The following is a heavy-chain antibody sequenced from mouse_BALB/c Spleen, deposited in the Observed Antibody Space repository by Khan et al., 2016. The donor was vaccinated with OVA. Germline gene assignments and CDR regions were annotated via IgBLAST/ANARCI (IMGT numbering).Heavy chain of an antibody. V-gene: IGHV2-6-7*01. CDR3: AREGNGYYGFAS. CDR1: GFSLTDFG. D-gene: IGHD2-3*01. Sequence: QVQLKQSGPGLVAPSQSLSITCTVSGFSLTDFGVNWIRQPPGKGLEWLGMLWGDGSTDFNSALKSRLSISRDNSKSQVFLKMNRLQTDDTARYYCAREGNGYYGFASWGQGTLVAVSA. J-gene: IGHJ3*01. CDR2: LWGDGST.